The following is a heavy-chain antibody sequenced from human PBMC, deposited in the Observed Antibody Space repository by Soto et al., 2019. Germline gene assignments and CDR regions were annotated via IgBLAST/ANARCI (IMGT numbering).Heavy chain of an antibody. CDR2: ISHSGIT. CDR1: GGSISDRNW. Sequence: SETLSLTCTISGGSISDRNWWSWVRQAPEKGLEWVGEISHSGITNYNPSLQGRVAISLDKSKRQFSLNLRSVTAADTAFYYCARRDDCSNGVCFMNYFDSWGQGTQVTVSS. J-gene: IGHJ4*02. D-gene: IGHD2-8*01. CDR3: ARRDDCSNGVCFMNYFDS. V-gene: IGHV4-4*02.